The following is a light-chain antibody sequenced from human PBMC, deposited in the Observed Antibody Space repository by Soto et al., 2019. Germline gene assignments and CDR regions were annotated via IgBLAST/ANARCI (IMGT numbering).Light chain of an antibody. CDR2: DAS. CDR1: QSVSGG. J-gene: IGKJ4*02. V-gene: IGKV1-5*01. CDR3: EQYGTFSGT. Sequence: DIQMTQYPSTLSASVGDKVTVTCRASQSVSGGLAWYQQKPGEAPKLLIYDASALPRGVPSRFSGSGSGTKVTLSIARLQPDDVATYVCEQYGTFSGTFGTGTKVEI.